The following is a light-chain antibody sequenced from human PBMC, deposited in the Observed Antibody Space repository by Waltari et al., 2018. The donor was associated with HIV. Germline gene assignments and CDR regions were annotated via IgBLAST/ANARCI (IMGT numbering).Light chain of an antibody. CDR2: SNH. CDR3: ASWDDSLNVML. V-gene: IGLV1-44*01. J-gene: IGLJ2*01. CDR1: ASNIGSNS. Sequence: QSVLTQPPSAPGTPGQRVTISCSGGASNIGSNSVSWYQQVPGPAPKLPIYSNHQRPSGVPERYSGSRPCTSASLAIDGLQSEDEADYYCASWDDSLNVMLFGGGTKLTV.